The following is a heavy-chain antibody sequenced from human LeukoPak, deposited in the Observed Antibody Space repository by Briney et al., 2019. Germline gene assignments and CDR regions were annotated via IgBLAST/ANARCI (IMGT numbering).Heavy chain of an antibody. CDR3: ARAEEKSRAYYYYAMDV. CDR1: GHTFTSHD. V-gene: IGHV1-46*01. Sequence: ASVKVSCKASGHTFTSHDFSWVRQAPGQGLEWMGIINPSAGGTTYAQRFQDRVTLTRDTSTSTVYMELSTLRSDDTAVYYCARAEEKSRAYYYYAMDVWGQGTTVIVSS. D-gene: IGHD1-14*01. CDR2: INPSAGGT. J-gene: IGHJ6*02.